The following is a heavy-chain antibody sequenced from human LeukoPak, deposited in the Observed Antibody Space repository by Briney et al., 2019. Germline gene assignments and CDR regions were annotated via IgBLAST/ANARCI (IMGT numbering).Heavy chain of an antibody. Sequence: GGSLRLSCAASGFTFSSYGMHWVRQAPGKGLEWVAFIKYDGSNKHNAESVKGRFTISRDNSKNTLYLQMNSLRAEDTAVYYCEAGPSSSLDYWGQGTLVTVSS. CDR2: IKYDGSNK. D-gene: IGHD6-19*01. CDR3: EAGPSSSLDY. CDR1: GFTFSSYG. J-gene: IGHJ4*02. V-gene: IGHV3-30*02.